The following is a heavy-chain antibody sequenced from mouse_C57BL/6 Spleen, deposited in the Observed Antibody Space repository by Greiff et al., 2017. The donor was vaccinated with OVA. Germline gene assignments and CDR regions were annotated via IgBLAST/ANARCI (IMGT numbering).Heavy chain of an antibody. CDR1: GFTFSSYA. CDR2: ISDGGSYT. V-gene: IGHV5-4*01. Sequence: DVHLVESGGGLVKPGGSLKLSCAASGFTFSSYAMSWVRQTPEKRLEWVATISDGGSYTYYPDNVKGRFPNARDNAKNNRYLQMSHLKSEDTAMYYCAREGYYGSRYFDVWGTGTTVTVSS. CDR3: AREGYYGSRYFDV. D-gene: IGHD1-1*01. J-gene: IGHJ1*03.